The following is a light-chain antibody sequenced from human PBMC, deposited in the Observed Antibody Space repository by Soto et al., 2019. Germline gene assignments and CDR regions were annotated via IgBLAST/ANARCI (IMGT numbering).Light chain of an antibody. CDR2: DAS. CDR3: QQRGT. Sequence: EIVLTQSPATLSLSPGERATLSCRASQSVSSYLAWYQQKPGQAPRLLIYDASNRATGIPARFSGSGSGTDFTLTISSLEPEDFAVYYCQQRGTFGPGTRWIS. J-gene: IGKJ3*01. CDR1: QSVSSY. V-gene: IGKV3-11*01.